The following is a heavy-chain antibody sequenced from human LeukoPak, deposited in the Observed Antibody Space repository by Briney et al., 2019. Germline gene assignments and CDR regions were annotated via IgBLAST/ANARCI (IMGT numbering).Heavy chain of an antibody. CDR2: IYSGGST. CDR3: AKDVDYSSSFDY. V-gene: IGHV3-53*01. CDR1: GFTVSSNY. Sequence: GGSLRLSCAASGFTVSSNYMSWVRQAPGKGLEWVSVIYSGGSTYYADSVKGRFTISRDNSKNTLYLQMNSLRAEDTAVYHCAKDVDYSSSFDYWGQGTLVTVSS. J-gene: IGHJ4*02. D-gene: IGHD6-6*01.